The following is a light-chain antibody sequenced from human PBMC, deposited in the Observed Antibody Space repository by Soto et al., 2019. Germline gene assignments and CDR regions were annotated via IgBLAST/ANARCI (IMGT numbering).Light chain of an antibody. J-gene: IGKJ2*01. CDR3: MQATHWPPYT. CDR2: QVS. V-gene: IGKV2-30*02. Sequence: DGVMTQSPRSLPVTLGQLASISCRSSQRLVHSDGNNYLNWCHERPGQSPRRLIYQVSNRDAGVPDRFSGSGAGTDFTLKISKVETEDVGIYYCMQATHWPPYTFGHGTNLEIK. CDR1: QRLVHSDGNNY.